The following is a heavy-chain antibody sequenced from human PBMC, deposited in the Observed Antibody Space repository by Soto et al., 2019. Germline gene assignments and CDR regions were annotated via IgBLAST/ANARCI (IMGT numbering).Heavy chain of an antibody. CDR3: ARGLVVPAAISNAFDI. J-gene: IGHJ3*02. Sequence: GGSLRLSCAASGFTFSSYSMNWGRQAPGKGLEWVSYISSSSSTIYYADSVKGRFTISRDNAKNSVYLQMNSLRAEDTAVYYCARGLVVPAAISNAFDIWGQGTMVTVSS. CDR1: GFTFSSYS. CDR2: ISSSSSTI. D-gene: IGHD2-2*01. V-gene: IGHV3-48*01.